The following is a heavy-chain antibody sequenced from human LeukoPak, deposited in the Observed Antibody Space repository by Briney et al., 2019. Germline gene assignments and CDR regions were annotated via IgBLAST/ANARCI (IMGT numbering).Heavy chain of an antibody. J-gene: IGHJ6*02. D-gene: IGHD6-13*01. CDR1: GGSFSGYY. CDR2: INHSGST. V-gene: IGHV4-34*01. CDR3: ARANLAAAGPVYYYYGMDV. Sequence: SETLSLTCAVYGGSFSGYYWSWIHQPPGKGLEWIGEINHSGSTNYNPSLKSRVTISVDTSKNQFSLKLSSVTAADTAVYYCARANLAAAGPVYYYYGMDVWGQGTTVTVSS.